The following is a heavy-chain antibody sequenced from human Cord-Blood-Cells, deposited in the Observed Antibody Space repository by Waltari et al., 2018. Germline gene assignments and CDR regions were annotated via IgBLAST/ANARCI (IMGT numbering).Heavy chain of an antibody. V-gene: IGHV4-59*01. CDR3: ARQGPSYGDYDY. D-gene: IGHD4-17*01. CDR1: GGSISSYY. J-gene: IGHJ4*02. CDR2: IYYSGST. Sequence: QVQLQESGPGLVKPSETLSLTCTVSGGSISSYYWSWIRQPPGKGLEWIGYIYYSGSTNDNPSLKSRVTMSRDTAKNQFAVRVGCVTAADTAVYYCARQGPSYGDYDYWGQGTLVTVSS.